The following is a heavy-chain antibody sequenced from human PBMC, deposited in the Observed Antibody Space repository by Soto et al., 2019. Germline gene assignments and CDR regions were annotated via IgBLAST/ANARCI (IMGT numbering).Heavy chain of an antibody. Sequence: SETLSLTCAVSGGSISSGGYSWSWIRQPPGKGLEWIGHTYHSGNPYYNPSLKSRVIISVDRSKNQFSLKLSSVTAADTAVYYCAREGDYWGQGTLVTVSS. J-gene: IGHJ4*02. V-gene: IGHV4-30-2*01. CDR1: GGSISSGGYS. CDR2: TYHSGNP. CDR3: AREGDY.